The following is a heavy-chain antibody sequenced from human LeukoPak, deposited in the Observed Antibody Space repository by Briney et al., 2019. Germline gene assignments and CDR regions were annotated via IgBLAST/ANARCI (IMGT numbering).Heavy chain of an antibody. V-gene: IGHV3-49*04. CDR2: IRGKAYGGTT. Sequence: GGSLRLSCAASGFTFSGYWMSWVREAPGKGREWGGFIRGKAYGGTTEYAASVKGRFTISRDDSKSIAYLQMNSLKAEDTAVYYCTRGGRWLQLVGPDYWGQGTLVTVSS. D-gene: IGHD5-24*01. CDR1: GFTFSGYW. CDR3: TRGGRWLQLVGPDY. J-gene: IGHJ4*02.